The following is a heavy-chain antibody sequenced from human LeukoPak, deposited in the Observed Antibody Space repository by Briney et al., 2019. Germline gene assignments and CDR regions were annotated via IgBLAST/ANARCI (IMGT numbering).Heavy chain of an antibody. CDR2: IYYSGST. V-gene: IGHV4-39*07. CDR3: ARDTSGYDLGNFDY. CDR1: GGSISSNNYY. Sequence: SETLSLTCTVSGGSISSNNYYWGWIRQPPGKGLEWIGSIYYSGSTYYNPSLKSRVTISVDTSKNQFSLKLSSVTAADTAVYYCARDTSGYDLGNFDYWGQGTLVTVSS. J-gene: IGHJ4*02. D-gene: IGHD5-12*01.